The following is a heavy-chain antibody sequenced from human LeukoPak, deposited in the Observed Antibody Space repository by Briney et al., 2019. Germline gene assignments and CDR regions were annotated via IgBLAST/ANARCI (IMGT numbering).Heavy chain of an antibody. V-gene: IGHV3-23*01. Sequence: GGSLRLSCAASGFTFSSYGMSWVRQAPGKGLEWVSAISGSGGSTYYADSVKGRFTISRDNSKNTLYLQMNSLRAEDTAVYYCAKAGRYCSSTSCHDAFDIWGQGTMVTVSS. CDR1: GFTFSSYG. CDR2: ISGSGGST. D-gene: IGHD2-2*01. J-gene: IGHJ3*02. CDR3: AKAGRYCSSTSCHDAFDI.